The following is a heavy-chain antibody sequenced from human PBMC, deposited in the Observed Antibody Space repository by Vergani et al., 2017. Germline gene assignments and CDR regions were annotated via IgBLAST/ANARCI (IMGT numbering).Heavy chain of an antibody. D-gene: IGHD4-11*01. Sequence: EVQLVESGGALLQPGRSLRLSCAASGFTFNESAMHWVRQAPGKGLEWVAGLSWNGVIILYADSVKGRFNVSRDNGKKSLDLQMNDLRLEDTAFYYCAKAGFNSPYSMSPFFEYGGQKLLVTVSS. CDR2: LSWNGVII. V-gene: IGHV3-9*01. CDR1: GFTFNESA. CDR3: AKAGFNSPYSMSPFFEY. J-gene: IGHJ4*02.